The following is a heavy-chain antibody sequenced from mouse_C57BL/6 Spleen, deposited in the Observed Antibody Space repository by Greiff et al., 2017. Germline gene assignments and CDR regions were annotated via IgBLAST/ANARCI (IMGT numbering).Heavy chain of an antibody. D-gene: IGHD1-1*01. CDR3: ARSGYYGSSYWLAY. CDR2: IDPSDSYT. Sequence: VQLQQPGAELVRPGTSVKLSCKASGYTFTSYWMHWVKQRPGQGLEWIGVIDPSDSYTNYNQKFKGKATLTVDTSSSTAYMQLSSLTSEDSAVYYCARSGYYGSSYWLAYWGQGTLVTVSA. CDR1: GYTFTSYW. J-gene: IGHJ3*01. V-gene: IGHV1-59*01.